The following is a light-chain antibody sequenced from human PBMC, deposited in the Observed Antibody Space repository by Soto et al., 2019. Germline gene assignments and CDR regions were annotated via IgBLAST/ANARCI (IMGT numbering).Light chain of an antibody. CDR2: GAS. CDR1: QSITSSF. V-gene: IGKV3-20*01. CDR3: QQYENSPIT. Sequence: EIVLTQSPGILSLSPGERASLSCXXSQSITSSFLAWYQQKPGQAPRLLIYGASSRATGIPDRFSGTGSETDFTLTINRLEPEDFAVYYCQQYENSPITFGQGTRLENK. J-gene: IGKJ5*01.